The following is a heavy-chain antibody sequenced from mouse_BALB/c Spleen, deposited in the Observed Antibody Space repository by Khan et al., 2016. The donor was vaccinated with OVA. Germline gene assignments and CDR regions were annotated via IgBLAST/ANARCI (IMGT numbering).Heavy chain of an antibody. CDR2: ISYDGST. CDR3: ASKSYGKGAY. Sequence: EVQLQESGPGLVKPSQSLSLTCSVTGYSITSGYYWSWIRQFPGNRLEWMGYISYDGSTNYNPSLKNRISITRDTSTKQFFLKLNSVTTEDTATYYCASKSYGKGAYWGQGTLVTVSA. D-gene: IGHD2-1*01. V-gene: IGHV3-6*02. CDR1: GYSITSGYY. J-gene: IGHJ3*01.